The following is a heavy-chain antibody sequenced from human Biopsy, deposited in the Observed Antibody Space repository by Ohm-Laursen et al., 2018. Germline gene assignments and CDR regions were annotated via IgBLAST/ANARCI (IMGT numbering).Heavy chain of an antibody. CDR3: AADINVWNVNY. CDR2: FAPENGKT. V-gene: IGHV1-24*01. CDR1: GYTLTELS. J-gene: IGHJ4*02. D-gene: IGHD1-1*01. Sequence: ASVKVSCKVSGYTLTELSMHWVRQVPGRGLEWMGGFAPENGKTIYAQKFQGRVTMTEDTSTDTAYMELSSLRSEDTAVYYYAADINVWNVNYWGQGTQVTVSS.